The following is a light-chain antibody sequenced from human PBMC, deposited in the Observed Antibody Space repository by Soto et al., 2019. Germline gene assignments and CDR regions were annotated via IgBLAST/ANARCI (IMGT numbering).Light chain of an antibody. CDR2: DAS. V-gene: IGKV1-5*01. J-gene: IGKJ1*01. CDR1: QSISSW. CDR3: QQYNSYPWT. Sequence: DIQMTQSTSTMSASVGYRVTMTCRPSQSISSWLAWYQQKPGKAPKLLIYDASSLESGVPSRFSGSGSGTEFTLTISSLQPDDFATCYCQQYNSYPWTFGQGTKVDIK.